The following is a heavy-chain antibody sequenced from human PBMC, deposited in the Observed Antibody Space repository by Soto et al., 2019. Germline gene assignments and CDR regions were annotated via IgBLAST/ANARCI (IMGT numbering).Heavy chain of an antibody. V-gene: IGHV4-4*02. D-gene: IGHD6-19*01. CDR2: IYHSGST. CDR1: GGSVSSTNW. CDR3: ARDRAVSARGSFDY. J-gene: IGHJ4*02. Sequence: QVQLQESGPGLVEPSGTLSLTCAVSGGSVSSTNWWRWVRQPPGKGREWIGEIYHSGSTYYNPSLKSRVTISVDKSKNQFSLRLSSVTAADTAVYFCARDRAVSARGSFDYWGQGTLVTVSS.